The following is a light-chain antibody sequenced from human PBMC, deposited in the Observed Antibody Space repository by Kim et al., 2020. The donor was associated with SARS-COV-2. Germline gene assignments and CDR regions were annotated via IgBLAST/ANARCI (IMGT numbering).Light chain of an antibody. J-gene: IGKJ4*01. V-gene: IGKV3-20*01. CDR3: QQYGSSPTT. Sequence: SLGERAPLSCRASQSVSSSYLAWYKQKPGQAPRLLIYGASSRATGIPDRFSGSGSGTDFTLNISRLEPEDFAVYYWQQYGSSPTTFGGGTKVDLK. CDR2: GAS. CDR1: QSVSSSY.